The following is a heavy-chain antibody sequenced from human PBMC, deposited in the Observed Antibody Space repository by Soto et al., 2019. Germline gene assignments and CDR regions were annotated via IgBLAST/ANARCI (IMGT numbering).Heavy chain of an antibody. D-gene: IGHD3-3*01. CDR1: GYTFTSYG. CDR3: ARDFDLLEWLLFAD. Sequence: GASVKVSCKASGYTFTSYGISWVRQAPGQGLEWMGWISAYNGNTNYAQKLRGRVTMTTDTSTSTAYMELRSLRSDDTAVYYCARDFDLLEWLLFADWGQGTLDTGSS. CDR2: ISAYNGNT. V-gene: IGHV1-18*01. J-gene: IGHJ4*02.